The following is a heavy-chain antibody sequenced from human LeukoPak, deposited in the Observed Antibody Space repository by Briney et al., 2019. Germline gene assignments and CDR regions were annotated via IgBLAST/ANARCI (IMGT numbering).Heavy chain of an antibody. CDR3: ARDHSVYCSGGSCSNWFDP. J-gene: IGHJ5*02. CDR1: GDSVSSNSAA. CDR2: TYYRSKWYN. Sequence: SQTLSLTCAISGDSVSSNSAAWNWIRQSPSRGLEWLGRTYYRSKWYNDYAVSVKSRITINPDTSKNQFSLQLNSVTPEDTAVYYCARDHSVYCSGGSCSNWFDPWGQGTLVTVSS. V-gene: IGHV6-1*01. D-gene: IGHD2-15*01.